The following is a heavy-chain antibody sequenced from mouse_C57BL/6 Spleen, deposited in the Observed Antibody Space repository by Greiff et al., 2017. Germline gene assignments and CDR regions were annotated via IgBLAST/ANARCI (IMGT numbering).Heavy chain of an antibody. D-gene: IGHD1-1*01. V-gene: IGHV1-39*01. CDR1: GYSFTDYN. CDR2: INPNYGTT. CDR3: ARELVITTVVATCAMDY. J-gene: IGHJ4*01. Sequence: EVKLQESGPELVKPGASVKISCKASGYSFTDYNMNWVKQSNGKSLEWIGVINPNYGTTSYNQKFKGKATLTVDQSSSTAYMQLNSLTSEDSAVYYCARELVITTVVATCAMDYWGQGTSVTVSS.